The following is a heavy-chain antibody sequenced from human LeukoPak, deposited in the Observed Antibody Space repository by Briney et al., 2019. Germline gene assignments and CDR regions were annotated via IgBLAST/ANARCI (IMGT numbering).Heavy chain of an antibody. CDR1: GGSISSGGNY. J-gene: IGHJ6*02. CDR2: INYSGNA. CDR3: ARNELISSNYFYYGMDV. Sequence: SQTLSLTCTVSGGSISSGGNYWAWIRQNPGKGLEWIGYINYSGNAYYNPSLKSRVTISVDTSKNQFSLKLSSVTAADTAVYYCARNELISSNYFYYGMDVWGQGTTVTVSS. V-gene: IGHV4-31*03.